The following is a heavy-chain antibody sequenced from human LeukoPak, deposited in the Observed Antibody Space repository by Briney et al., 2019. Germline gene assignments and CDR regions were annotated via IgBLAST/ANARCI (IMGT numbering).Heavy chain of an antibody. CDR3: AKGRAVAGIFYYGMDV. CDR2: ISGSGGST. J-gene: IGHJ6*02. V-gene: IGHV3-23*01. D-gene: IGHD6-19*01. CDR1: GFTFSSYA. Sequence: PGGSLRLPCAASGFTFSSYAMSWVRQAPGKGLEWVSAISGSGGSTYYADSVKGRFTISRDTSKNTLYLQMNSLRAEDTAVYYCAKGRAVAGIFYYGMDVWGQGTTVTVSS.